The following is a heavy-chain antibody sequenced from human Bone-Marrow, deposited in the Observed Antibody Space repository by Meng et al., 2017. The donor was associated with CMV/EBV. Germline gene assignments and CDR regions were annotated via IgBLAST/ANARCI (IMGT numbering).Heavy chain of an antibody. V-gene: IGHV1-2*02. CDR1: GYTFTGYY. CDR2: INPNSGGT. CDR3: ARERITMIVPDHDAFDI. D-gene: IGHD3-22*01. J-gene: IGHJ3*02. Sequence: ASVKVSCKASGYTFTGYYMHWVRQAPGQGLEWMGWINPNSGGTNYAQKFQGRVTMTRDTSISTAYMELSRLRSDDTAVYYCARERITMIVPDHDAFDIWGQGTMV.